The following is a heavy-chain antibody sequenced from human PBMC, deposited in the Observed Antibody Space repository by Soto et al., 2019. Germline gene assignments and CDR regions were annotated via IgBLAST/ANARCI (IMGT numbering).Heavy chain of an antibody. J-gene: IGHJ6*02. CDR3: ARDYRSPSGAMDV. Sequence: QVQLQESGPGLVKPSQTLSLTCTVSGGSINGGDYHWTWIRQTPGKGLEWIGAIYYSGSTYYNPSLKSRIRISVDTSKNQFSLKLSSVTAADTAVSYCARDYRSPSGAMDVWGQGTTVTVSS. V-gene: IGHV4-30-4*01. CDR1: GGSINGGDYH. CDR2: IYYSGST. D-gene: IGHD3-16*02.